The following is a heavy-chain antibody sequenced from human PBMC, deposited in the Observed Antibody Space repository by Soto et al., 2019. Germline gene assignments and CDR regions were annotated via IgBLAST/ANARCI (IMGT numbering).Heavy chain of an antibody. D-gene: IGHD1-1*01. J-gene: IGHJ4*02. V-gene: IGHV4-30-2*01. CDR3: ARGGTIAEYYFDY. Sequence: SQTLSLTSAVSGGSISSRGYSWSWIRQPPGKGLEWIGYIYHSGSTYYNPSLKSRVTISVDRSKNQFSLKLSSVTAADTAVYYCARGGTIAEYYFDYWGQGTLVTVSS. CDR1: GGSISSRGYS. CDR2: IYHSGST.